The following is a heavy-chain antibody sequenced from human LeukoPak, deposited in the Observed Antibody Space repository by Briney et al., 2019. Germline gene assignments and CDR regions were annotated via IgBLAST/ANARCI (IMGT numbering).Heavy chain of an antibody. D-gene: IGHD3-10*01. CDR1: GYTFTSYG. J-gene: IGHJ5*02. CDR3: ARDGELWFGEQYNWFDP. V-gene: IGHV1-18*01. Sequence: ASVKVSCKASGYTFTSYGISWVRQAPGQGLEWMGWIGAYNGNTNYAQKLQGRVTMTTDTFTSTAYMELRSLRSDDTAVYYCARDGELWFGEQYNWFDPWGQGTLVTVSS. CDR2: IGAYNGNT.